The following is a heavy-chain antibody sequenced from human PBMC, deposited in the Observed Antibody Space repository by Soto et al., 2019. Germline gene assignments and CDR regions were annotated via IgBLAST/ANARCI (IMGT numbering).Heavy chain of an antibody. CDR3: ARALDFWSGYLSD. Sequence: TGGSLRLSCTASGFTFGDYAMSWVRQAPGKGLEWVGFIRSKAYGGTTEYAASVKGRFTISRDNAKNSLDLQMNSLRADDTAIYYCARALDFWSGYLSDWGQGTLVTVSS. V-gene: IGHV3-49*04. D-gene: IGHD3-3*01. CDR2: IRSKAYGGTT. CDR1: GFTFGDYA. J-gene: IGHJ4*02.